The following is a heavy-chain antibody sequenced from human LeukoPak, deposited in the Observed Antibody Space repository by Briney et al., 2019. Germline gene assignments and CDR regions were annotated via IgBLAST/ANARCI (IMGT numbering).Heavy chain of an antibody. Sequence: SETLSLTCTVSGGSISSYYWSWIRLPPGKGLEWIGYIYYTGSTNYSPSLKSRVTISVDTSKNQFSLNLSSVTAADTAVYYCARVGSADVRWGFDYWGQGTLVTVSS. D-gene: IGHD4-23*01. V-gene: IGHV4-59*01. CDR2: IYYTGST. J-gene: IGHJ4*02. CDR3: ARVGSADVRWGFDY. CDR1: GGSISSYY.